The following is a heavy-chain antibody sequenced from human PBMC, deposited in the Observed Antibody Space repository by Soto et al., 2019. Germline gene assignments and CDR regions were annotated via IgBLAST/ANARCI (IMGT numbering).Heavy chain of an antibody. J-gene: IGHJ6*02. CDR2: ISGSGGCT. CDR3: AKINSSPYYYYGMDV. Sequence: PGGSLRLSCAASGFTFSSYSMNWVRQAPGKGLEWVSAISGSGGCTYYADSVKGRFTISRDNSKNTLYLQMNSLRAEDTAVYYCAKINSSPYYYYGMDVWGQGTTVTVSS. V-gene: IGHV3-23*01. D-gene: IGHD6-13*01. CDR1: GFTFSSYS.